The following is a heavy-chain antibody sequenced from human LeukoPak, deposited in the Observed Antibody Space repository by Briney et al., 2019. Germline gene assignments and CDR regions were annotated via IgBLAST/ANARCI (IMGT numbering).Heavy chain of an antibody. V-gene: IGHV4-59*01. J-gene: IGHJ4*02. CDR1: GGSISSYY. Sequence: SETLSLTCTVSGGSISSYYWSWIRQPPGKGLEWIGYMYYSGSTNYNPSLKSRVTISIDTSKNQFSLKLNSVTAADTAVYYCVGNRYYFDYWGQGTLVTVSS. CDR2: MYYSGST. D-gene: IGHD7-27*01. CDR3: VGNRYYFDY.